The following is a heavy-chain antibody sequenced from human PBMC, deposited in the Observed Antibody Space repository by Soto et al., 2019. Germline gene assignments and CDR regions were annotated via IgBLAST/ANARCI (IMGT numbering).Heavy chain of an antibody. V-gene: IGHV1-18*01. CDR3: ARDYYGSGRLNAHNWFDP. J-gene: IGHJ5*02. CDR2: ISAYNGNT. D-gene: IGHD3-10*01. CDR1: GYTFTSYG. Sequence: QVQLVQSGAEVKKPGASVKVSCKASGYTFTSYGISWGRQAPGQGLEWMGWISAYNGNTNYAQKLQGRVTMTTDTSTSTAYMELRSLRSDDTAVDYCARDYYGSGRLNAHNWFDPWGQGTLVTVSS.